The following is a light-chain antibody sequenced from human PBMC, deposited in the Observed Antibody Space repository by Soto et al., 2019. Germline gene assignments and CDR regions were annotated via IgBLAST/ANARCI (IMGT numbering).Light chain of an antibody. J-gene: IGLJ1*01. CDR1: SSDVGGYDY. Sequence: QSVLTQPSSASVSPGHSVTISCTGTSSDVGGYDYVSWYQQHPGKAPKLMIYEVTKRPSGVPDRFSGSKSGNTASLTVSGLQAEDEADYYCSSYAGSNNFVFGTGTRSPS. CDR2: EVT. V-gene: IGLV2-8*01. CDR3: SSYAGSNNFV.